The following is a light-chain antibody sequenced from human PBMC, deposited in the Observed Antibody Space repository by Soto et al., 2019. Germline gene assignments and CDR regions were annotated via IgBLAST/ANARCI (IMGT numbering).Light chain of an antibody. J-gene: IGKJ2*01. CDR1: QSVGIN. CDR3: YQYNNWPGT. V-gene: IGKV3-15*01. CDR2: GAS. Sequence: VMTQSPVILSLSPGERATLSCRASQSVGINLAWYQQKPGQAPRLVISGASTRATAFPDRFSGSGSGTEFTLTISSLQSEDFAVYYCYQYNNWPGTFGQGTKLEI.